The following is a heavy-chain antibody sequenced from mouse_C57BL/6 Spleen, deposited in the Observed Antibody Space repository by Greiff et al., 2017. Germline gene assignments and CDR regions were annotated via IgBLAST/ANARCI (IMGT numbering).Heavy chain of an antibody. CDR3: AREENYYAMDY. CDR2: IYPGDGDT. J-gene: IGHJ4*01. V-gene: IGHV1-80*01. Sequence: QVQLKQSGAELVKPGASVKISCKASGYAFSSYWMNWVKQRPGKGLEWIGQIYPGDGDTNYNGKFKGKATLTADKSSSTAYMQLSSLTSEDSAVYFSAREENYYAMDYWGQGTSVTVSS. CDR1: GYAFSSYW.